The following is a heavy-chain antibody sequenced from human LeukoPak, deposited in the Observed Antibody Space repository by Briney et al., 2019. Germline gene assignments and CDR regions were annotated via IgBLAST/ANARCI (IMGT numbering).Heavy chain of an antibody. D-gene: IGHD6-13*01. CDR1: GFTFSSYA. CDR2: ISSSSSYI. J-gene: IGHJ6*02. CDR3: ARDLSRGSEYYYGMDV. Sequence: GGSLRLSCAAPGFTFSSYAMSWVRQAPGKGLEWVSSISSSSSYIYYADSVKGRFTISRDNAKNSLYLQMNSLRAEDTAVYYCARDLSRGSEYYYGMDVWGQGTTVTVSS. V-gene: IGHV3-21*01.